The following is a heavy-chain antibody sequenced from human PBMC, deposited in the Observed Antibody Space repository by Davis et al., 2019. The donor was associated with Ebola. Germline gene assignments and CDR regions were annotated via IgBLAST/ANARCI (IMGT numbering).Heavy chain of an antibody. CDR2: ISAYNGNT. CDR1: GYTFTSYG. J-gene: IGHJ6*02. Sequence: ASVKVSCKASGYTFTSYGISWVRQAPGQGLEWMGWISAYNGNTNYAQKLQGRVTMTTDTSTSTAYMELRSLRSDDTAVYYCAREPKDIVVVVAARDYYYGMDVWGQGTTVTVSS. V-gene: IGHV1-18*01. CDR3: AREPKDIVVVVAARDYYYGMDV. D-gene: IGHD2-15*01.